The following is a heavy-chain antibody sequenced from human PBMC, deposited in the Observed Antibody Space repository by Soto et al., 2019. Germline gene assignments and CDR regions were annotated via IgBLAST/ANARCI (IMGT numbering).Heavy chain of an antibody. V-gene: IGHV3-23*01. CDR3: AKADGQQWLIHHLDN. D-gene: IGHD6-19*01. J-gene: IGHJ4*02. CDR2: ISCCGGSA. Sequence: EVQLLESGGGVVQPGGSLRLSCVASGFNFKKFAMAWARKAAGEGLEWVSGISCCGGSASYADSVKGRFSIARDDSKNTVSLRLNSLRVEDTAQFYWAKADGQQWLIHHLDNWGQGTLVPVS. CDR1: GFNFKKFA.